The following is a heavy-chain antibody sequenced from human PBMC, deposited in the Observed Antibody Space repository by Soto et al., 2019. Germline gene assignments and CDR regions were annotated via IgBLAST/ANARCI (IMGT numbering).Heavy chain of an antibody. Sequence: GASVKVSCKVSGYTLTELSMHWVRQAPGKGLEWMGGFDPEDGETIYAQKFQGRVTMTEDTSTDTAYMELSSLRSEDTAVYYCATGQLERRPEEYDFWSGYYYYWGQGTLVTVSS. CDR1: GYTLTELS. CDR2: FDPEDGET. J-gene: IGHJ4*02. CDR3: ATGQLERRPEEYDFWSGYYYY. V-gene: IGHV1-24*01. D-gene: IGHD3-3*01.